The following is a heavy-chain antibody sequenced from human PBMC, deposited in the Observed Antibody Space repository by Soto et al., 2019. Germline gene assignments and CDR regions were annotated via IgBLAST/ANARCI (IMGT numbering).Heavy chain of an antibody. CDR2: TSNNGDRT. J-gene: IGHJ4*02. V-gene: IGHV3-23*01. Sequence: PGGSLSLSCAVSGFTFTDHAITWVRQAPGKGLEWVSTTSNNGDRTFYADSVKGRFTVSTDRTNNTLYLQMNSLRADDTAVYFCARPPLYSNGGYFDSWGQGTLVTVS. CDR3: ARPPLYSNGGYFDS. CDR1: GFTFTDHA. D-gene: IGHD6-19*01.